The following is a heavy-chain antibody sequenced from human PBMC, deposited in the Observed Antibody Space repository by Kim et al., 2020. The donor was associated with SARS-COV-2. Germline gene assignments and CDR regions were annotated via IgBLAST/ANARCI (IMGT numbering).Heavy chain of an antibody. CDR3: ALRPPLGTEDPFDV. CDR2: IRNSGAGT. CDR1: GFTFSNYG. V-gene: IGHV3-23*01. D-gene: IGHD1-1*01. Sequence: GGSLRLSCAASGFTFSNYGMSWVRQPPGEGLEWISAIRNSGAGTYYADSVKGRFTISRDNSKNTLYLQMTSLRAEDTAIYYCALRPPLGTEDPFDVWGQGTMVTVSS. J-gene: IGHJ3*01.